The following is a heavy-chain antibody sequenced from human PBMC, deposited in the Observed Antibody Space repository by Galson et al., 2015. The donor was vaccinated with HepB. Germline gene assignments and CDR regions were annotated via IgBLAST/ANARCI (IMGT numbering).Heavy chain of an antibody. Sequence: AMSWVRQAPGKGLEWISGISGNGDSTFYGDSVKGRFTVSRDNSKNILFLQMNSLRAEDTGLYFCAKGHGLFDSWGHGILVTVSS. V-gene: IGHV3-23*01. D-gene: IGHD3-10*01. J-gene: IGHJ5*01. CDR1: A. CDR2: ISGNGDST. CDR3: AKGHGLFDS.